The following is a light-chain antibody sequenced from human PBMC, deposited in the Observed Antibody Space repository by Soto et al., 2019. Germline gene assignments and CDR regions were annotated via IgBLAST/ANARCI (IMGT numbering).Light chain of an antibody. CDR3: QQRSNWLT. CDR2: DAS. Sequence: EIVLTQSLATQPSSPLQRPTLSCRASQSVSSYLAWYQQKPGQAPRLLIYDASNRATGIPARFSGSGSGTDFTLTISSLEPEDFAVYYCQQRSNWLTFGQGTRLEIK. V-gene: IGKV3-11*01. J-gene: IGKJ5*01. CDR1: QSVSSY.